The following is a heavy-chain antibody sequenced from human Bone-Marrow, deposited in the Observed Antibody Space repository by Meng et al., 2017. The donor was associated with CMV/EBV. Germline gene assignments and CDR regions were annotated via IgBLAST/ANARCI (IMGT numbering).Heavy chain of an antibody. CDR2: ISSSGSTI. D-gene: IGHD3-10*01. Sequence: GGSLRLSCAASGFTFSSYEMNWVRQAPGKGLEWVSYISSSGSTIYYADSVKGRFTISRDNSKNTLYLQMNSLRAEDTAVYYCAKVFYYGSGSYYLGYGMDVWGQGTTVTVSS. CDR3: AKVFYYGSGSYYLGYGMDV. V-gene: IGHV3-48*03. CDR1: GFTFSSYE. J-gene: IGHJ6*02.